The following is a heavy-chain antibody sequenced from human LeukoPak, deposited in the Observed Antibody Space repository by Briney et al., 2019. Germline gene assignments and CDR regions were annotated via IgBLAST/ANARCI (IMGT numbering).Heavy chain of an antibody. D-gene: IGHD6-13*01. CDR2: ISGSGGST. J-gene: IGHJ6*03. V-gene: IGHV3-23*01. CDR1: GFTFSSYA. Sequence: GGSLRLSCAASGFTFSSYAMSWVRQAPGKGLEWVPAISGSGGSTYYADSVKGRFTISRDNSKNTLYLQMNSLRAEDTAVYYCAKDGTAAGTYWYYYYYYMDVWGKGTTVTVSS. CDR3: AKDGTAAGTYWYYYYYYMDV.